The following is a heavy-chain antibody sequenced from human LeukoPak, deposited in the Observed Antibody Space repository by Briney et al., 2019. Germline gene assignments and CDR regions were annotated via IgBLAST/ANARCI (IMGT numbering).Heavy chain of an antibody. CDR1: GFTFSSTS. D-gene: IGHD5-12*01. Sequence: GGSLRLSCAASGFTFSSTSMSWVRQAPGKGLEWVSSFSASKNNRHYVDSVKGRFIISRDNSKNTLFLQMNNLGAEDTAVYYCAKARPSGYDNYWGQGTLVTVSS. V-gene: IGHV3-23*01. CDR3: AKARPSGYDNY. CDR2: FSASKNNR. J-gene: IGHJ4*02.